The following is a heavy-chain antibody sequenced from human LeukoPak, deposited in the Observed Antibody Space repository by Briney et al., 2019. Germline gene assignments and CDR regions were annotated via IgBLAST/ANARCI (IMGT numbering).Heavy chain of an antibody. Sequence: ASVKVSCKASGYTFTSYYMHWVRQAPGQGLEWMGIISPSGGSTSYAQKFQGRVTMTRDTSTSTVYMELSSLRSEDTAVYYCARDGSTAAGMRPMDVWGQGTTVTVSS. CDR3: ARDGSTAAGMRPMDV. D-gene: IGHD6-13*01. CDR2: ISPSGGST. J-gene: IGHJ6*02. CDR1: GYTFTSYY. V-gene: IGHV1-46*01.